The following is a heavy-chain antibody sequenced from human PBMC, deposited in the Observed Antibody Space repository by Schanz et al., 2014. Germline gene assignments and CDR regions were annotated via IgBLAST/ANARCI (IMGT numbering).Heavy chain of an antibody. V-gene: IGHV3-23*01. Sequence: EVQVLESGGGLVQPGGSLRLSCVGSGFTFGTRTMGWVRQAPGKGLQWVSTISNGGGGYISYADFVKGRFTISRDNSMNTLSLQMNGLSADDTAIYYCANRGHLRGWFDSWGQGILVTVSS. J-gene: IGHJ5*01. CDR1: GFTFGTRT. CDR3: ANRGHLRGWFDS. CDR2: ISNGGGGYI. D-gene: IGHD3-10*01.